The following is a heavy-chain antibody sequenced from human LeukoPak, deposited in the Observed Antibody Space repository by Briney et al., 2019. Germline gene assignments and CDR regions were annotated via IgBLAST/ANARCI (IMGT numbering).Heavy chain of an antibody. J-gene: IGHJ4*02. V-gene: IGHV1-69*04. Sequence: SVKVSCKASGGTFSSYAISWVRQAPGQGLEWMGRIIPILGIANYAQKFQGRVTITADKSTSTAYMELSSLRSEDTAVYYCARMYYDFWSGPSGYFDYWGQGTLVTVSS. D-gene: IGHD3-3*01. CDR1: GGTFSSYA. CDR2: IIPILGIA. CDR3: ARMYYDFWSGPSGYFDY.